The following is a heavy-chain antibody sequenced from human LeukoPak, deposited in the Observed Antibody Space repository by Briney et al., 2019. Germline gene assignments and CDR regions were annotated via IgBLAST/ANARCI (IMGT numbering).Heavy chain of an antibody. V-gene: IGHV3-21*01. D-gene: IGHD2-2*01. J-gene: IGHJ3*02. Sequence: PGGSLRLSCAASEFTFSSYSMNWVRQAPGKGLEWVSSISSSSSYIYYADSVKGRFTISRDNAKNSLYLQMNSLRAEDTAVYYCAREVNVVVPAAIVDRGAFDIWGQGTMVTVSS. CDR1: EFTFSSYS. CDR3: AREVNVVVPAAIVDRGAFDI. CDR2: ISSSSSYI.